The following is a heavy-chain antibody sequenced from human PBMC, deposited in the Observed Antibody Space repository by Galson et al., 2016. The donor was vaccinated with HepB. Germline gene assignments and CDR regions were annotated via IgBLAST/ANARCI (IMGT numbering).Heavy chain of an antibody. CDR2: TYYRSKWYF. Sequence: CAISGDSVSNSSASWNWIRQSPSRGLEWLGRTYYRSKWYFDYPASVRSRISISPETSKNQFSLQLNSVTPEDTAVYYCASHRYSMIRGNIMTAAFDIWGQGTTVTVSS. CDR3: ASHRYSMIRGNIMTAAFDI. CDR1: GDSVSNSSAS. D-gene: IGHD3-10*01. J-gene: IGHJ3*02. V-gene: IGHV6-1*01.